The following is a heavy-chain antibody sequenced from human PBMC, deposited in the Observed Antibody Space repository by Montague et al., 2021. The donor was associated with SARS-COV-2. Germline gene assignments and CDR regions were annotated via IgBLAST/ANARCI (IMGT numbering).Heavy chain of an antibody. CDR2: INHSGST. D-gene: IGHD2-2*02. CDR1: GGSISSYY. CDR3: ASLTPGYCSSTICYSDWFDP. Sequence: SETLSLTCTVSGGSISSYYWSWIRQPPGKGLEWIGEINHSGSTNYNPSLKSRVTISVDTSKNQFSLKLSSVTAADTAVYYCASLTPGYCSSTICYSDWFDPWGQGTLVTVSS. V-gene: IGHV4-34*01. J-gene: IGHJ5*02.